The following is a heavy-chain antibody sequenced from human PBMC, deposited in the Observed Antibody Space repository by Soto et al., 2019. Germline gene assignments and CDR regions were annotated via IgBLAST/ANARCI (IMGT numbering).Heavy chain of an antibody. D-gene: IGHD3-10*01. CDR2: INPNIGNI. Sequence: ASVNVSFKASGDTFTTYDINWVRQATLHELEWMGWINPNIGNIGYAQRFQGRVTMTRDTAIRTASMEVSSLRSDDTGVYYCARGRDSGSYYLPDYSGQGIVGTVS. V-gene: IGHV1-8*01. J-gene: IGHJ4*02. CDR3: ARGRDSGSYYLPDY. CDR1: GDTFTTYD.